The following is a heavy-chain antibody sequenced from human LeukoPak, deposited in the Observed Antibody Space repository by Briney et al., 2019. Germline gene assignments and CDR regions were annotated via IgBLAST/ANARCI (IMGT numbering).Heavy chain of an antibody. J-gene: IGHJ4*02. CDR1: GFTFSSYA. V-gene: IGHV3-23*01. D-gene: IGHD3-10*01. CDR2: ISGSGGST. CDR3: AKRSGSYGSGSYIDY. Sequence: EVSLRLSCAASGFTFSSYAMSWVRQAPGKGLEWVSAISGSGGSTYYAYSVKGRFTISRDNSKNTLYLQMNSLRAEDTAVYYCAKRSGSYGSGSYIDYWGQGTLVTVSS.